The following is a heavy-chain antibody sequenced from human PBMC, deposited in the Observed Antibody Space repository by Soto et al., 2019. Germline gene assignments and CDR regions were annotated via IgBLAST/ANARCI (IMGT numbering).Heavy chain of an antibody. CDR2: IIPIFGTT. Sequence: QVQLVQSGTEVKKPGSSVKVSCKASGGTFSSYAISWVRQAPVQGLEWMGGIIPIFGTTNYAQRFQGRVSITADESTSTTYMELSSLRSEDTAVYYCAGSYKYGSGTFDAFDIWGQGTLVTVSS. D-gene: IGHD3-10*01. V-gene: IGHV1-69*01. J-gene: IGHJ3*02. CDR3: AGSYKYGSGTFDAFDI. CDR1: GGTFSSYA.